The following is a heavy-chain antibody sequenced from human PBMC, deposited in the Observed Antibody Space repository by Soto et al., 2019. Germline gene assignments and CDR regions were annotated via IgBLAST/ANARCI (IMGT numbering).Heavy chain of an antibody. Sequence: PSETLSLTCTVSGGSISSGGYYWSWIRQHPGKGLEWIGYIYYSGSTYYNPSLKSRVTISVDTSKNQFSLKLSSVTAADTAVYYCAVEGDPHGAFDIWGQGTMVTVSS. CDR1: GGSISSGGYY. CDR2: IYYSGST. J-gene: IGHJ3*02. V-gene: IGHV4-31*03. CDR3: AVEGDPHGAFDI.